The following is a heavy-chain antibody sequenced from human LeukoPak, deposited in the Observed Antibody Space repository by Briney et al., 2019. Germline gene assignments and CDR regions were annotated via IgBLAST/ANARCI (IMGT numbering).Heavy chain of an antibody. V-gene: IGHV3-30*04. CDR2: ISYDGSNK. CDR3: ARSITGTTSDTLGWFDP. J-gene: IGHJ5*02. D-gene: IGHD1-20*01. CDR1: GFNFSSYA. Sequence: PGGSLRLSCAASGFNFSSYAMHWVRQAPGKGLEWVALISYDGSNKYYADSVKGRFTISRDNSKNTLYLQMNSLRTEDTAVYYCARSITGTTSDTLGWFDPWGQGTLVTVSS.